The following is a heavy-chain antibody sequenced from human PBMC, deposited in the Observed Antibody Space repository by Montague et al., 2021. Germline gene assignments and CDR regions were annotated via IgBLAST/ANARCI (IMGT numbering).Heavy chain of an antibody. J-gene: IGHJ5*02. CDR3: AVGSESAWELLHH. CDR1: GGSISSKYF. V-gene: IGHV4-4*02. Sequence: SETLSLTCTVSGGSISSKYFWGWVRQPLGKGLEWIGEIYHGTTSYSPSLKGRLTVSMDTSKNQFSLKLSSVTAADTAIYYCAVGSESAWELLHHWGQGILVTVSS. CDR2: IYHGTT. D-gene: IGHD1-26*01.